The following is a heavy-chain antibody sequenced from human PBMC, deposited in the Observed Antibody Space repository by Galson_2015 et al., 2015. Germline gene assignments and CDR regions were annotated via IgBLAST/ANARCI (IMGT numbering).Heavy chain of an antibody. CDR3: AKDPDYTSGGTEYFQH. J-gene: IGHJ1*01. CDR1: GFAFSSYA. D-gene: IGHD4-11*01. V-gene: IGHV3-23*01. CDR2: ISGSGGST. Sequence: SLRLSCAASGFAFSSYAMSWVRQAPGKGLEWVSAISGSGGSTYYADSVEGRFTISRDNSKNTLYLQMNSLRAEDTAVYYCAKDPDYTSGGTEYFQHWGQGTLVTVSS.